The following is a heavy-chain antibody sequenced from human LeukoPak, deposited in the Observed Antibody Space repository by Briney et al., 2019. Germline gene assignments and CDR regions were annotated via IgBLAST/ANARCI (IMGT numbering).Heavy chain of an antibody. J-gene: IGHJ4*02. Sequence: GGSLRLSCAASGFTFSSYAMHWVRQAPGKGLEYVSAISSNGGSTYYANSVKGRFTISRDNSKNTLYLQMNSLRAEDTAVYYCARGRVSRPMTPPDYWGQGTLVTVSS. V-gene: IGHV3-64*01. CDR3: ARGRVSRPMTPPDY. CDR1: GFTFSSYA. CDR2: ISSNGGST. D-gene: IGHD3-22*01.